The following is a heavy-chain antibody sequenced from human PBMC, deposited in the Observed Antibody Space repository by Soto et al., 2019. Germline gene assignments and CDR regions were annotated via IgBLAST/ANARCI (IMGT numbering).Heavy chain of an antibody. CDR3: ARGEEQVAMPSGY. V-gene: IGHV4-59*01. Sequence: QVQLQESGPGLVKPSETLSLTCTVSGGSISSYYWSWIRQPPGKGLEWIGYIYYSGSTNYNPPLKSRVTISEDTSKNQCSLKLSPVTAADTAVYYCARGEEQVAMPSGYWGQGTLVTVSS. J-gene: IGHJ4*02. D-gene: IGHD2-2*01. CDR2: IYYSGST. CDR1: GGSISSYY.